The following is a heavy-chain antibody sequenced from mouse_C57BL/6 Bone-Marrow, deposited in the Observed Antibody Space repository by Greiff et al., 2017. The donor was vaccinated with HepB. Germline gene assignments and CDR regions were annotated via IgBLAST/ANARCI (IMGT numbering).Heavy chain of an antibody. V-gene: IGHV5-4*03. J-gene: IGHJ2*01. CDR3: ARADGYGETIFFDY. CDR2: ISDGGSYT. D-gene: IGHD2-3*01. Sequence: DVKLVESGGGLVKPGGSLKLSCAASGFTFSSYAMSWVRQTPEKRLEWVATISDGGSYTYYPDNVKGRFTISRDNAKNNLYLQMSHLKSEDTAMYYCARADGYGETIFFDYWGQGTTLTVSS. CDR1: GFTFSSYA.